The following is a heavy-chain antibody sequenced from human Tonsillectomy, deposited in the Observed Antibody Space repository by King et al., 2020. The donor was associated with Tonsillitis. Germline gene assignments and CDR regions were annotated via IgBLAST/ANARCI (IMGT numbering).Heavy chain of an antibody. Sequence: VQLVESGGGLVQPGGSLRLSCTASGFTLSSYAMSWVRQAPGKGLEWVSAISGSGGSTYYADSVKGRFTISRDNSKNTLYLQMNSLRAEDTAVYYCAKEGPITQVWGVPLYFDYWGRGTLVTVSS. D-gene: IGHD3-10*01. J-gene: IGHJ4*02. CDR3: AKEGPITQVWGVPLYFDY. V-gene: IGHV3-23*04. CDR2: ISGSGGST. CDR1: GFTLSSYA.